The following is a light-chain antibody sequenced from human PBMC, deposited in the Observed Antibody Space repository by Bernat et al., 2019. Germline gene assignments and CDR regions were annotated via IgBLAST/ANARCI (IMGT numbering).Light chain of an antibody. CDR3: QHRTDWWT. CDR1: QRVSDS. V-gene: IGKV3-11*01. J-gene: IGKJ1*01. CDR2: DVS. Sequence: EIVLTQSPATLSLSRGDRATLSCRASQRVSDSLAWYQHKPVQAPRLLIYDVSNRATGIPARFSGSGSGKDFTLTINSLDPEDFAIYYCQHRTDWWTFGQGTRVEIK.